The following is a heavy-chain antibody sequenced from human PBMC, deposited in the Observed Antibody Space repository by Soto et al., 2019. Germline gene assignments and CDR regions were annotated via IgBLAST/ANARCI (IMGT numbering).Heavy chain of an antibody. J-gene: IGHJ6*02. D-gene: IGHD3-22*01. CDR1: GASVISTKW. Sequence: SETLSLTCAVSGASVISTKWWSWVRQSPGKGLEWIGEIHHSETTNYNPSLESRVTISIDKSKNQFSLKLSSVTAADTAVYYCARRLYYDGSGFEGGGMDVWGQGTTVTVSS. CDR3: ARRLYYDGSGFEGGGMDV. CDR2: IHHSETT. V-gene: IGHV4-4*02.